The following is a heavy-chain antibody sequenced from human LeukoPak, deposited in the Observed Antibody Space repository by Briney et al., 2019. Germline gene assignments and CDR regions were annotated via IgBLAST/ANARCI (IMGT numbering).Heavy chain of an antibody. V-gene: IGHV4-38-2*01. CDR3: ARGDTAMAPARLDY. CDR2: IYHSGST. CDR1: GYSISSGYY. J-gene: IGHJ4*02. D-gene: IGHD5-18*01. Sequence: KPSETLSLTCAVSGYSISSGYYWGWIRQPPGKGLEWIGSIYHSGSTYYNPSLKSRVTISVDTSKNQFPLKLSSVTAADTAVYYCARGDTAMAPARLDYWGQGTLVTVSS.